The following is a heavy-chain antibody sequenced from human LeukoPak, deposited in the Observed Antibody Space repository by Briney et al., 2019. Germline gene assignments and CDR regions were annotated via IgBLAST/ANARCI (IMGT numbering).Heavy chain of an antibody. D-gene: IGHD2-2*01. Sequence: SETLSLTCTVSGYSISSTYYWGWSRQPPGKGLEWIGSIHHSGSTYYNPSLKSRVSISIDTSKNQFSLKLSSVTAADTAVYYCARAKKRSITEGGFDYWGQGTLVTVSS. CDR3: ARAKKRSITEGGFDY. CDR2: IHHSGST. J-gene: IGHJ4*02. CDR1: GYSISSTYY. V-gene: IGHV4-38-2*02.